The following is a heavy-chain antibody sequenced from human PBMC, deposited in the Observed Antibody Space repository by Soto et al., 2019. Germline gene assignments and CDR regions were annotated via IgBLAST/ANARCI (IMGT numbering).Heavy chain of an antibody. CDR3: ERGREVGAHFFDS. V-gene: IGHV3-13*01. CDR2: IGNADDT. D-gene: IGHD1-26*01. Sequence: GXSLRLSGEGSGFTFVGIDIHWVRQPTGKGLEWVSTIGNADDTYYAVSVKGRFTISRDRPKKSLSLEMNSLRPGDTDVYFCERGREVGAHFFDSWGQGTQGTVS. CDR1: GFTFVGID. J-gene: IGHJ4*02.